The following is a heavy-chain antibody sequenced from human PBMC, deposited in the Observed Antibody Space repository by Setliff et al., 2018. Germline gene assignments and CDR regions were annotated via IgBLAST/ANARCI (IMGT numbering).Heavy chain of an antibody. CDR3: ARRPGWVVIPPATANFDY. CDR2: INPSGGLT. D-gene: IGHD2-2*01. J-gene: IGHJ4*02. V-gene: IGHV1-46*01. CDR1: GYTLTKYY. Sequence: ASVKVSCKASGYTLTKYYMHWVRQAPGQGLEWMGIINPSGGLTRYAQKFQGRVTMTRDTSTSTVYMEVSSLRSEDTAVYFCARRPGWVVIPPATANFDYWGQGTLVTVSS.